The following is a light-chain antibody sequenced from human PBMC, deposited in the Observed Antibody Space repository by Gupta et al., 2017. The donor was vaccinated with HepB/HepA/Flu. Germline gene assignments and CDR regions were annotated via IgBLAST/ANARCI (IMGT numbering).Light chain of an antibody. CDR1: QDLLCGDGNSF. CDR2: RVS. V-gene: IGKV2-30*01. CDR3: VQGTHWPLT. Sequence: DVVMTQSPPSLPVTLGQSASISCRSSQDLLCGDGNSFLHWYQQRPGQSPRRLIDRVSNRDSGVPDRISGSGSGTDFTLEISRVEAEDVGIYYCVQGTHWPLTFGGGTKVEIK. J-gene: IGKJ4*01.